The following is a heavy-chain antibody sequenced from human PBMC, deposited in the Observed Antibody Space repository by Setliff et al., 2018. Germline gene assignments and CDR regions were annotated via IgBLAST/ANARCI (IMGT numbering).Heavy chain of an antibody. CDR2: TIPLFGTT. CDR3: AREGVDTRSSTDYRYYMDV. Sequence: SVKVSCKASGGAFSNYGVSWVRQAPGQGLEWMGGTIPLFGTTDYAQKFHGRVTIITDESTSTAYMELSRLTSDDTAVYYCAREGVDTRSSTDYRYYMDVWGQGTTVTVSS. CDR1: GGAFSNYG. J-gene: IGHJ6*03. D-gene: IGHD2-15*01. V-gene: IGHV1-69*05.